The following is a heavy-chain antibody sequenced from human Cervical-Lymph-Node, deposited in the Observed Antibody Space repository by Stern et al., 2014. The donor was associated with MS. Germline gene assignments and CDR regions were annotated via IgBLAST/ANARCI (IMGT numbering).Heavy chain of an antibody. CDR1: GFTFSSYG. V-gene: IGHV3-30*03. CDR3: ARDYEDTSMLFDR. CDR2: ISYDGNHK. Sequence: VQLVESGGAVVQPGRSLRLSCAASGFTFSSYGMHWVRQAQGKGLERVTVISYDGNHKSYAASVKGRFTISRDNSKNTLHLQMNSVTPDDTAIYYCARDYEDTSMLFDRWGQGTLVTVSS. D-gene: IGHD3/OR15-3a*01. J-gene: IGHJ4*02.